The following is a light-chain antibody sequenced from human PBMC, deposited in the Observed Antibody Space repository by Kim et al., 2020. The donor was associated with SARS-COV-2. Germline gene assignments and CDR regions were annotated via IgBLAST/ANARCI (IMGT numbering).Light chain of an antibody. Sequence: EIVLTQSPATLSLSPGERATLSCRASQSVSSYLAWYQQKPGQAPRLLIYDASNRATGIPARFSGTGSGTGFTLTISSLEPEDFAVYYCKQRSNWPPLTFGGGTKVDIK. CDR2: DAS. J-gene: IGKJ4*01. V-gene: IGKV3-11*01. CDR3: KQRSNWPPLT. CDR1: QSVSSY.